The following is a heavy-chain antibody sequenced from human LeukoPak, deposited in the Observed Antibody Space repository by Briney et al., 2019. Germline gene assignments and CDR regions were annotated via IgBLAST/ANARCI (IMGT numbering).Heavy chain of an antibody. CDR2: ISGSGDRT. J-gene: IGHJ4*02. Sequence: GGSLRLSCAASGFTFSSYWMHWVRQAPGKGLVWVSTISGSGDRTYYADSVKGRFTISRDNSKNTLYLQMYSLRVEDTAIYYCAKEVVVAGAGPFHDWGQGTLVTVSS. CDR1: GFTFSSYW. CDR3: AKEVVVAGAGPFHD. V-gene: IGHV3-23*01. D-gene: IGHD6-19*01.